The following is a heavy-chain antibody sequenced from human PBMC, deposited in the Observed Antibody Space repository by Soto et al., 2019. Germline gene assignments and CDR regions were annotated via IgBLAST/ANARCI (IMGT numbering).Heavy chain of an antibody. Sequence: ASVKVSCKASGYTFTSYGISWVRQAPGQGLEWMGWISAYNGNTNYAQKLQGRVTMTTDTSTSTAYMELRSLRSDDTAVYYCARVYSTVTTYLHAFDIWGQGTVVTVSS. CDR1: GYTFTSYG. J-gene: IGHJ3*02. CDR3: ARVYSTVTTYLHAFDI. V-gene: IGHV1-18*01. D-gene: IGHD4-17*01. CDR2: ISAYNGNT.